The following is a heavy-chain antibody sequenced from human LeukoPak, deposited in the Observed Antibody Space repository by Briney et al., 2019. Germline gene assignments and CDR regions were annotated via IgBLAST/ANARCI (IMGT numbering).Heavy chain of an antibody. CDR3: ASVRGSDGEAYFDY. D-gene: IGHD3-10*01. CDR2: IYHSGST. CDR1: GGSISSSNW. Sequence: SGTLSLTCAVSGGSISSSNWWSWVRQPPGKGLEWIGEIYHSGSTNYNPSLKSRVTISVDKSKNQFSLKLSSVTAADTTVYYCASVRGSDGEAYFDYWGQGTLVTVSS. V-gene: IGHV4-4*02. J-gene: IGHJ4*02.